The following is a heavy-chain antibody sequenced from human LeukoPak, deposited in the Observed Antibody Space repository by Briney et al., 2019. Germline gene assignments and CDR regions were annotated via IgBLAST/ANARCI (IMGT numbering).Heavy chain of an antibody. CDR2: INPNSGGT. Sequence: ASVKVSCKASGYTFTSYDINWVRQAPGQGLEWMGWINPNSGGTNYAQKFQGRVTMTRDTSISTAYTELSRLRSDDTAVYYCARAVMVRGVIQEYVSWFDPWGQGTLVTVSS. V-gene: IGHV1-2*02. CDR1: GYTFTSYD. J-gene: IGHJ5*02. D-gene: IGHD3-10*01. CDR3: ARAVMVRGVIQEYVSWFDP.